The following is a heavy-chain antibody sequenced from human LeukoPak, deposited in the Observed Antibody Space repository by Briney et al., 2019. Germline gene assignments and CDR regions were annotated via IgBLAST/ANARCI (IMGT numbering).Heavy chain of an antibody. V-gene: IGHV3-66*01. CDR1: GITVSSNF. CDR3: ALDYSGSGSYYRDY. D-gene: IGHD3-10*01. CDR2: LFTGNSA. J-gene: IGHJ4*02. Sequence: GGSLRLSCAASGITVSSNFMYWVRQAPGKGRQRVSVLFTGNSAYYADSVKGRFTISRDNSNNTLYLQMDSLRVEDTAVYYCALDYSGSGSYYRDYWGQGILVTVSS.